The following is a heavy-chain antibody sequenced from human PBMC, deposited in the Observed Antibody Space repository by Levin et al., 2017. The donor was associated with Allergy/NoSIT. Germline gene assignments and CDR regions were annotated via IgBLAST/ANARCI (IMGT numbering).Heavy chain of an antibody. Sequence: GASVKVSCKASGYTFTSYDINWVRQATGQGLEWMGWMNPNSGNTGYAQKFQGRVTMTRNTSISTAYMELSSLRSEDTAVYYCARGGDSSGWYWGEYYYYYGMDVWGQGTTVTVSS. CDR3: ARGGDSSGWYWGEYYYYYGMDV. CDR1: GYTFTSYD. D-gene: IGHD6-19*01. V-gene: IGHV1-8*01. J-gene: IGHJ6*02. CDR2: MNPNSGNT.